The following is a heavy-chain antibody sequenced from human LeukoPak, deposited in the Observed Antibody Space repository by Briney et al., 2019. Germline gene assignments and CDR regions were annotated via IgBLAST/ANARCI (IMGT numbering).Heavy chain of an antibody. J-gene: IGHJ4*02. CDR1: GFAVSSYW. V-gene: IGHV3-7*01. Sequence: PGGSLRLSCVASGFAVSSYWMTWVRQAPGKGLEWVANIKQDGGEEYYVDSVKGRFTISRDNAKNSLFLQMNSLRVEDTAVYYCARLGGSYYTYWGQGTLVTVSS. D-gene: IGHD1-26*01. CDR3: ARLGGSYYTY. CDR2: IKQDGGEE.